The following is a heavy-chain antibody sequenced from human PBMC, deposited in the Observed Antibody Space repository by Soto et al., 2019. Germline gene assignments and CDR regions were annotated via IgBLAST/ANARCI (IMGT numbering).Heavy chain of an antibody. CDR1: GGSISSGDYF. Sequence: QVRLQESGPGLVKPSQTLSLTCTVSGGSISSGDYFWSWVRQPPGKGLEWIGYIYYTGSTSYNPSLKSRITMSVDTSKNQFSLKVSSVTAADTAVYFFARDDSYYRLYDYWGQGTLVTVSS. CDR3: ARDDSYYRLYDY. V-gene: IGHV4-30-4*01. CDR2: IYYTGST. D-gene: IGHD3-10*01. J-gene: IGHJ4*02.